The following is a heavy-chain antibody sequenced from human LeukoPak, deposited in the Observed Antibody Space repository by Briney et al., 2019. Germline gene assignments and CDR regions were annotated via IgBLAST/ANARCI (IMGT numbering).Heavy chain of an antibody. Sequence: SVKVSCKASGGTFSSYAISWVRQAPGQGLEWMGGIIPIFGTANYAQKFQGRVTITTDESTSTAYMELSSLRSEDTAVYYCATCGSWFHIAFFDYWGQGTLVTVSS. CDR2: IIPIFGTA. V-gene: IGHV1-69*05. J-gene: IGHJ4*02. CDR3: ATCGSWFHIAFFDY. CDR1: GGTFSSYA. D-gene: IGHD6-13*01.